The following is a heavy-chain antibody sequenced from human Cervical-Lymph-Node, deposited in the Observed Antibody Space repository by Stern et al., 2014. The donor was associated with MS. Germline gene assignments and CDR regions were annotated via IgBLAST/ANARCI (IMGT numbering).Heavy chain of an antibody. D-gene: IGHD5-18*01. J-gene: IGHJ4*02. CDR1: GFSLSTRGMG. Sequence: ESGPALVKPTQTLTLTCTFSGFSLSTRGMGVSWIRQPPGKALEXLALIDWDDDKYYSTSLKTRLTISKDTSKNQVVLTMTNMDPVDTATYYCARSNTYSYGYGPFDYWGQGTLVTVSS. CDR3: ARSNTYSYGYGPFDY. V-gene: IGHV2-70*01. CDR2: IDWDDDK.